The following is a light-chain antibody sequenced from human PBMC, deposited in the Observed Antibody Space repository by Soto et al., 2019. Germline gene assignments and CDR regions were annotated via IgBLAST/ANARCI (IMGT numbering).Light chain of an antibody. J-gene: IGLJ2*01. Sequence: QSVLTQPASVSGSPGQSITISCTGTTSDVGYYNHVSWYQQHPGKAPKLMIYEVTKRPSGVSNRFSGSKSDDTASLTISGLQAEDEADYYCSSYTSSSTLVFGGGTKVTVL. CDR2: EVT. CDR3: SSYTSSSTLV. V-gene: IGLV2-14*01. CDR1: TSDVGYYNH.